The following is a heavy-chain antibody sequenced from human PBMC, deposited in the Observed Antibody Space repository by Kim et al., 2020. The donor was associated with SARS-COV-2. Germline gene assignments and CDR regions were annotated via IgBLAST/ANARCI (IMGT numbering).Heavy chain of an antibody. CDR2: IIPIFGTA. Sequence: QGLEWMGGIIPIFGTANYAQKFQGRVTITADESTSTAYMELSSLRSEDTAVYYCARDRARITIFGVEPYYFDYWGQGTLVTVSS. D-gene: IGHD3-3*01. V-gene: IGHV1-69*01. J-gene: IGHJ4*02. CDR3: ARDRARITIFGVEPYYFDY.